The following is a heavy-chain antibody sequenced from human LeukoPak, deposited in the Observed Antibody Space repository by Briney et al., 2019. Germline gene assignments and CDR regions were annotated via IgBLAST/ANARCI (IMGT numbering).Heavy chain of an antibody. CDR1: GFTFSSYG. CDR3: AKDSRLLYSSSAPDFDY. Sequence: GGSLRLSCAASGFTFSSYGMHWVRQAPGKGLEWVAFIRYDGSNKYYADSVTGRFTISRDNSKNTLYLQMNSLRAEDTAVYYCAKDSRLLYSSSAPDFDYWGQGTLVTVSS. J-gene: IGHJ4*02. V-gene: IGHV3-30*02. D-gene: IGHD6-6*01. CDR2: IRYDGSNK.